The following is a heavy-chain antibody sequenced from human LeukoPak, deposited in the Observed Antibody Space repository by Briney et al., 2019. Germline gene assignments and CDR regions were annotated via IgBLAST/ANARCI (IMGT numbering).Heavy chain of an antibody. Sequence: PSETLSLTCTVSGGSISSSTYYWGWIRQPPGKGLEWIGSIYHSGSTYYNPSLKSRVTISVDTSKNQFSLKLSSVTAADTAVYYCARETVITYYYYYYMDVWGKGTTVTVSS. CDR2: IYHSGST. J-gene: IGHJ6*03. CDR1: GGSISSSTYY. V-gene: IGHV4-39*07. D-gene: IGHD3-22*01. CDR3: ARETVITYYYYYYMDV.